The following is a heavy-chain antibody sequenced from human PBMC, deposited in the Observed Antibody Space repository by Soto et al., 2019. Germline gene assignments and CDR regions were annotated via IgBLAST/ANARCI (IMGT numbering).Heavy chain of an antibody. Sequence: PSETLSLTCTVSGGSISSYYWSWIRQPPGKGLEWIGYIYYSGSTNYNPSLKSRVTISVDTSKNQFSLKLSSVTAADTAVYYCARADPSITIFGVVIPWFDPWGQGTLVTVSS. CDR1: GGSISSYY. J-gene: IGHJ5*02. CDR2: IYYSGST. D-gene: IGHD3-3*01. V-gene: IGHV4-59*01. CDR3: ARADPSITIFGVVIPWFDP.